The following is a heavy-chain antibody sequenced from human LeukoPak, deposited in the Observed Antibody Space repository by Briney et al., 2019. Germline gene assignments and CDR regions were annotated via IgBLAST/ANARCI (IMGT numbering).Heavy chain of an antibody. V-gene: IGHV1-46*01. D-gene: IGHD3-16*01. CDR3: ASYGGASSTFDY. Sequence: ASVKVSFKASGYTFTSYYMHWVRQAPGQGLEWMGIINPSGGSTSYAQKFQGRVTMTRDTSTSTAYVELRSLRSDDTAVYYCASYGGASSTFDYWGQGTLVTVSS. CDR1: GYTFTSYY. J-gene: IGHJ4*02. CDR2: INPSGGST.